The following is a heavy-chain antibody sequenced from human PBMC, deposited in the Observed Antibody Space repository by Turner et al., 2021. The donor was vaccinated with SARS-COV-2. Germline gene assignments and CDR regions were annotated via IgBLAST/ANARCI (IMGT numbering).Heavy chain of an antibody. CDR3: ARHGFSGWDGGGMDV. J-gene: IGHJ6*02. CDR2: IHYSGST. D-gene: IGHD6-19*01. CDR1: GGSISSYY. V-gene: IGHV4-59*08. Sequence: QVQLQESGPGLVKPSETLSLTCTVSGGSISSYYWSWIRQPPGKGLEWIGYIHYSGSTNYNPSLKCRDTISVDTSKNQFSLTLSSVTAADTAVYYCARHGFSGWDGGGMDVWGQGTTVTVSS.